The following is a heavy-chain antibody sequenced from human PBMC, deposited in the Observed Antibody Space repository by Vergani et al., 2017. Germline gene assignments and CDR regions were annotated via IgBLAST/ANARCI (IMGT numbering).Heavy chain of an antibody. V-gene: IGHV4-39*01. CDR2: IYYSGST. D-gene: IGHD2-15*01. J-gene: IGHJ5*02. CDR1: GGSISSSSYY. CDR3: ARLMDCSGGSCYGEDWFDP. Sequence: QVQLQESGPGLVKPSETLSLTCTVSGGSISSSSYYWGWIRQPPGKGLEWIGSIYYSGSTYYNPSLKSRVTISVDTSKNQFSLKLSSVTAADTAVYYCARLMDCSGGSCYGEDWFDPWGQGTLVTVSS.